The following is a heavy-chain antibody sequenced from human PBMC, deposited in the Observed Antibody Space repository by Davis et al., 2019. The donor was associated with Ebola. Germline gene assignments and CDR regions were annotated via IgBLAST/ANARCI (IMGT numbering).Heavy chain of an antibody. CDR2: FGTGGDT. J-gene: IGHJ3*02. V-gene: IGHV3-23*01. D-gene: IGHD6-13*01. Sequence: GGSLRLSCETSGFIFRNYVMSWVRQAPGKGLEWVSTFGTGGDTYYADSVKGRFAISRDNSRGTLYLQMNSLRVEDSAIYYCVKDSSNSWFDIWGQGTLDTVSS. CDR1: GFIFRNYV. CDR3: VKDSSNSWFDI.